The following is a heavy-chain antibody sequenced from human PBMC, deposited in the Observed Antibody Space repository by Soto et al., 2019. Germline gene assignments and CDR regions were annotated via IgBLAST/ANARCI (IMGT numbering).Heavy chain of an antibody. J-gene: IGHJ6*02. CDR1: GFSLTTGKMG. CDR3: ARMNVDSYQFYYAMDV. Sequence: SGPTLVNPTETLTLTCTVSGFSLTTGKMGVSWIRQPPGKALEWLAHIFSDNERSYSTSLQGRLTISKDTSGSQVVLSMTNVDPVDTATYYCARMNVDSYQFYYAMDVWGQGTPVTAP. V-gene: IGHV2-26*01. CDR2: IFSDNER. D-gene: IGHD4-17*01.